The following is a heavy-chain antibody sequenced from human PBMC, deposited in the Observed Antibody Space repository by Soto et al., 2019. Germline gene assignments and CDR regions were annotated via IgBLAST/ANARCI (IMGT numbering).Heavy chain of an antibody. Sequence: ASVKVSCKASGGTFSRYAISWVRQAPGQRLEWMGWINAGNGNTKYSQKFQGRVTIARDTSASTAYMELSSLRSEDTAVYYCARAAQQYNYYYYYGMDVWGQGTTVTVTS. D-gene: IGHD6-13*01. CDR1: GGTFSRYA. J-gene: IGHJ6*02. CDR2: INAGNGNT. CDR3: ARAAQQYNYYYYYGMDV. V-gene: IGHV1-3*01.